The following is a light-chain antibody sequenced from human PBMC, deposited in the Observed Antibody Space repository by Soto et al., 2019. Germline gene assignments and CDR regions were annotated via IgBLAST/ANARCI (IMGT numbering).Light chain of an antibody. Sequence: DIQMTQSPSTLSASVGDRVTITCRASQSISSWLAWYQQKPGKAPKLLIYDASSLESGVPSRFSGSGSGTEFTLTNSSLQPDDFATYYCQQCNSYPYTFGQGTKLEMK. V-gene: IGKV1-5*01. CDR1: QSISSW. J-gene: IGKJ2*01. CDR2: DAS. CDR3: QQCNSYPYT.